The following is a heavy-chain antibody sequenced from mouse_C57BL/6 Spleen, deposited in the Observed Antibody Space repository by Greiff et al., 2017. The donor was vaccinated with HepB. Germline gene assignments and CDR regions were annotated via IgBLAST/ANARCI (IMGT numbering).Heavy chain of an antibody. V-gene: IGHV1-80*01. J-gene: IGHJ2*01. D-gene: IGHD1-1*01. Sequence: LVESGAELVKPGASVKISCKASGYAFSSYWMNWVKQRPGKGLEWIGQIYPGDGDTNYNGKFKGKATLTADKSSSTAYMQLSSLTSEDSAVYFCARGGYYGSFDYWGQGTTLTVSS. CDR2: IYPGDGDT. CDR3: ARGGYYGSFDY. CDR1: GYAFSSYW.